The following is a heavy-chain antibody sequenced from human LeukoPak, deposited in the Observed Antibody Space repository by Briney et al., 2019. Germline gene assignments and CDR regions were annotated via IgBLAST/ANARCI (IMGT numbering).Heavy chain of an antibody. CDR2: INHSGRT. CDR3: ARGAGVGASGSYYPFDY. J-gene: IGHJ4*02. CDR1: GGSFSGYY. V-gene: IGHV4-34*01. Sequence: SETLSLKCAVYGGSFSGYYWSWLRQPPGKGLEWSGEINHSGRTNYNHYLKSRVTISVDKSKKQFSLKLSSVTAADSAVYYCARGAGVGASGSYYPFDYWGQGTLVTVSS. D-gene: IGHD1-26*01.